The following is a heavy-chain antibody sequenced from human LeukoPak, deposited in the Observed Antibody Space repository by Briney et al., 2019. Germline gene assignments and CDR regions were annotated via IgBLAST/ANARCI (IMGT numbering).Heavy chain of an antibody. J-gene: IGHJ3*02. V-gene: IGHV3-9*03. Sequence: GGSLRLSCAASGFTFDDYAMHWVRQAPGKGLEWVSGISWNSGGIGYADSVKGRFTISRDNAKNSLYLQMNSLRAEDMALYYCAKALDDWNYRGAFDIWGQGTMVTVSS. D-gene: IGHD1-7*01. CDR3: AKALDDWNYRGAFDI. CDR1: GFTFDDYA. CDR2: ISWNSGGI.